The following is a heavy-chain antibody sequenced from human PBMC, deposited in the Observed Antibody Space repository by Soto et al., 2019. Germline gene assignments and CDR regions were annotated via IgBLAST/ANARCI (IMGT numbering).Heavy chain of an antibody. D-gene: IGHD1-7*01. CDR2: INYSGST. J-gene: IGHJ4*02. CDR1: GGSIRGGGHY. Sequence: PSETLSLTCTVSGGSIRGGGHYWTWIRHRPGKGLECIGYINYSGSTYYNPSLRSRVTISVDTSKNQFSLKLSSVTAADTAVYYCARHKWNYAYYFDYWGQGTLVTVSS. CDR3: ARHKWNYAYYFDY. V-gene: IGHV4-39*01.